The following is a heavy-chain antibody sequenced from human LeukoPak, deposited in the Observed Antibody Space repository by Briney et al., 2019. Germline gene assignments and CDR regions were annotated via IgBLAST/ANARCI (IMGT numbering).Heavy chain of an antibody. Sequence: SGTLSLTCTVSGYSISSGYYWGWIRQPPGKGLEWIGSIYHSGSTYYNPSLKSRVTISVDTSKNQFSLKLSSVTAADTAVYYCARETRNSYSLGYWGQGTLVTVSS. J-gene: IGHJ4*02. CDR1: GYSISSGYY. V-gene: IGHV4-38-2*02. D-gene: IGHD5-18*01. CDR3: ARETRNSYSLGY. CDR2: IYHSGST.